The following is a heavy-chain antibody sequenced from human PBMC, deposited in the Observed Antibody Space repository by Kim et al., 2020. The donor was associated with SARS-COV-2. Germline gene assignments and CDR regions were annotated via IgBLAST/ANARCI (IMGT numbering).Heavy chain of an antibody. CDR3: ARERRHCSGTACYLFDY. CDR2: ISSNGADP. CDR1: GFIFDTYA. D-gene: IGHD2-2*01. Sequence: GGSLRLSCAASGFIFDTYAMHWVRQTPGRRLEYVSAISSNGADPYYADSVKGRFIISRDNSKNTMYLQMGSLRAEDMAVYYCARERRHCSGTACYLFDYWGQGTLVTVSS. J-gene: IGHJ4*02. V-gene: IGHV3-64*02.